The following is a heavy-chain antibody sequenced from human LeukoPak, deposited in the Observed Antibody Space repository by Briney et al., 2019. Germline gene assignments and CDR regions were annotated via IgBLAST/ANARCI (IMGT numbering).Heavy chain of an antibody. Sequence: GGSLRLSCAASGFTFSSYWMSWVRRAPGKGLEWLANIKQDGSEKYYVDSVKGRFTIPRDNAKNSLYLQMNSLRAEDTAVYYCARVTVTNYYYGMDVWGQGTTVTVSS. V-gene: IGHV3-7*03. CDR3: ARVTVTNYYYGMDV. CDR2: IKQDGSEK. CDR1: GFTFSSYW. J-gene: IGHJ6*02. D-gene: IGHD4-17*01.